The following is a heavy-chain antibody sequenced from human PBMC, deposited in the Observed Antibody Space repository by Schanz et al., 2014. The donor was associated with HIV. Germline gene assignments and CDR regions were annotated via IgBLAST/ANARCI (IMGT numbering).Heavy chain of an antibody. J-gene: IGHJ4*02. D-gene: IGHD3-16*01. CDR3: AREGTYDYARS. CDR2: INWNGGST. V-gene: IGHV3-20*01. Sequence: EVQLLESGGGLVQPGGSLRLSCAASGFTFSSYAMSWVRQAPGKGLEWVSGINWNGGSTGYADSVKGRFTISRDNAKNSLYLQMNSLRAEDTALYHCAREGTYDYARSWGQGTLVTVSS. CDR1: GFTFSSYA.